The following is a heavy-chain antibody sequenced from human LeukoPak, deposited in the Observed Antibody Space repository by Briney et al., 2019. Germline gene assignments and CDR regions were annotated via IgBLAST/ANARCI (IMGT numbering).Heavy chain of an antibody. CDR2: IYYSGST. CDR1: GGSISSSSYY. J-gene: IGHJ4*02. D-gene: IGHD4-17*01. V-gene: IGHV4-61*05. CDR3: ARYRRGDRSRFDY. Sequence: SATLSLTCAVSGGSISSSSYYWGWIRQPPGKGLAWIWYIYYSGSTNYNPSLKSRVTISVDTSKNQFSLKLSSVTAADTAVYYCARYRRGDRSRFDYWGQGTLVTVSS.